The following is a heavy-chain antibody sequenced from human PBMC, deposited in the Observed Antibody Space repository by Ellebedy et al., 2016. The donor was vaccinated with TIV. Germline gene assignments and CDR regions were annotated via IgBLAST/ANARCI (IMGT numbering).Heavy chain of an antibody. J-gene: IGHJ4*02. D-gene: IGHD3-22*01. CDR3: ARGGPYKSYYFDSSGYSSRHFDY. Sequence: AASVKVSCKVSGYTLTELSMHWVRQAPGKGLEWMGGFDPEDGETIYAQKFQGRVTMTEDTSTDTAYMELSSLRSEDTAVYYCARGGPYKSYYFDSSGYSSRHFDYWGQGTLVTVSS. CDR2: FDPEDGET. V-gene: IGHV1-24*01. CDR1: GYTLTELS.